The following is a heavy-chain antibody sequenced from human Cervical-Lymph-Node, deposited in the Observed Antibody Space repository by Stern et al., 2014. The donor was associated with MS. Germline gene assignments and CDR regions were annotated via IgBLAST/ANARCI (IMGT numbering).Heavy chain of an antibody. V-gene: IGHV3-30-3*01. J-gene: IGHJ3*01. CDR1: GFTFSSYT. Sequence: VQLEESGGGVVQPGRSLRLSCAVSGFTFSSYTMHWVRQAPGKGLEWVALISKDGRNKYYADSVKGRFTMSRDNSKNTLSLQMNSLRAEDTAVYYCARERDDALDFWGQGTMVTVSS. CDR3: ARERDDALDF. CDR2: ISKDGRNK.